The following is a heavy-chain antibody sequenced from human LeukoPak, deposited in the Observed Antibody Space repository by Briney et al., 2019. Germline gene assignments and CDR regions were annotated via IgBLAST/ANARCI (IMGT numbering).Heavy chain of an antibody. J-gene: IGHJ6*03. CDR2: IYTSGST. V-gene: IGHV4-4*07. D-gene: IGHD3-9*01. Sequence: SETLSLTCTVSGGSISSYYWSWIRLPAGRGLEWIGRIYTSGSTNYNPSLKSRVTMSVDTSKNQFSLKLSSVTAADTAVYYCARGITYYDILTGRAPSYYMDVWGKGTTVTVSS. CDR3: ARGITYYDILTGRAPSYYMDV. CDR1: GGSISSYY.